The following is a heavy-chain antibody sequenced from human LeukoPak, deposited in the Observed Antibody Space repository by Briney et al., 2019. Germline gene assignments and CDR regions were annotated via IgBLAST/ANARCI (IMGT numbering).Heavy chain of an antibody. CDR2: INIKTGSP. Sequence: ASVKVSCKASGYTFTNYGLNWVRQAPGQGLEWMGWINIKTGSPTYAPGFTGRFVFSLDTSVSTAYLQITSLEAEDTALYYCARGAGETAMVMNFDYWGQGTLVTVSS. D-gene: IGHD5-18*01. V-gene: IGHV7-4-1*02. CDR1: GYTFTNYG. CDR3: ARGAGETAMVMNFDY. J-gene: IGHJ4*02.